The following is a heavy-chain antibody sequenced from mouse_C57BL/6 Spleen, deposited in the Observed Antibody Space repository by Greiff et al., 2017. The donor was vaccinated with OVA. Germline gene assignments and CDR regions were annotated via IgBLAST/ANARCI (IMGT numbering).Heavy chain of an antibody. CDR3: AREDFGDYYGSSGFAY. V-gene: IGHV1-55*01. CDR1: GYTFTSYW. J-gene: IGHJ3*01. CDR2: IYPGSGST. D-gene: IGHD1-1*01. Sequence: VQLQQPGAELVKPGASAKMSCKASGYTFTSYWITWVKQRPGQGLEWIGDIYPGSGSTNYNEKFKSKATLTVDTSSSTAYMQLSSLTSEDSAVYYCAREDFGDYYGSSGFAYWGQGTLVTVSA.